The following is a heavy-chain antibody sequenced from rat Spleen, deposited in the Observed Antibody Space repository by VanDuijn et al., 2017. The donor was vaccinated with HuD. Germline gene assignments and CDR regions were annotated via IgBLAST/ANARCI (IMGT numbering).Heavy chain of an antibody. V-gene: IGHV5-20*01. CDR3: TTMGLITTMDA. J-gene: IGHJ4*01. CDR1: GFTFSDYY. D-gene: IGHD1-10*01. Sequence: EVQLVESGGGLVQPGRSLKLSCAASGFTFSDYYMAWVRQAPTKGLEWVASISYDGGSTYYRDSVKGRFTISRDNAKSSLYLQMDSLRSEDTATYYSTTMGLITTMDAWGQGASVTVSS. CDR2: ISYDGGST.